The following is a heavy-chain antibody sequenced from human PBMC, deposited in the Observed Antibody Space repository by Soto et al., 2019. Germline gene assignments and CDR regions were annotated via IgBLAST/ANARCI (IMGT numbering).Heavy chain of an antibody. CDR1: GFTFSSFA. V-gene: IGHV3-23*01. D-gene: IGHD5-18*01. CDR2: LSGSGDNT. CDR3: AKDISPGQGYRIFDY. J-gene: IGHJ4*02. Sequence: EVQLLESGGGLVQPGGSLRLSCVASGFTFSSFAMSWVRQAPGKGLEWVSLLSGSGDNTYYADSVKGRFTISRDNSKSTLYLRMNSLRAEDTAIYYCAKDISPGQGYRIFDYWGQGTQVTVSS.